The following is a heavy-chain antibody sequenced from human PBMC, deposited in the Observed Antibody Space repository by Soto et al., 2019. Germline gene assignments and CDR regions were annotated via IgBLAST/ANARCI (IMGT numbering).Heavy chain of an antibody. V-gene: IGHV3-30*04. CDR2: MSYDGTNE. CDR1: GFSFAHYT. CDR3: ARKWGTYSSASLDY. J-gene: IGHJ4*02. Sequence: GGSLRLSCAASGFSFAHYTTNWVRQAPGKGLEWVAVMSYDGTNEYYADSVKGRFTISRDNSKSTVYLQMNSLTPEDTALYYCARKWGTYSSASLDYWGLGTLVTVSS. D-gene: IGHD6-19*01.